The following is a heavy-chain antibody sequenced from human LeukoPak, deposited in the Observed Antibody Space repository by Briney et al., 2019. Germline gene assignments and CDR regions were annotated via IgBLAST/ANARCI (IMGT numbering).Heavy chain of an antibody. J-gene: IGHJ4*02. Sequence: PGGSLRLSCEASGFILSRYWMTWVRQAPGKGLEWVANMRQDGSETFYVDSVKGRFTISRDNAKNSLYLQMSSLRAEDTAVYYCARNLYIVEVPAAGVFDSWGQGVLVTVSS. CDR3: ARNLYIVEVPAAGVFDS. V-gene: IGHV3-7*01. CDR1: GFILSRYW. CDR2: MRQDGSET. D-gene: IGHD2-2*01.